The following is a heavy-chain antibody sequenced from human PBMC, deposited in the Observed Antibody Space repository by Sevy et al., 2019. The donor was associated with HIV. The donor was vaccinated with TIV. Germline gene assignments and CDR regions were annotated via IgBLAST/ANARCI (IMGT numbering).Heavy chain of an antibody. D-gene: IGHD3-16*01. CDR3: AKPDGGAADF. V-gene: IGHV3-30*18. J-gene: IGHJ4*02. CDR1: GFTFSSYV. CDR2: ISHDGNNT. Sequence: GGSLRLSCTASGFTFSSYVIHWVRQAPGKGLEWVAVISHDGNNTYYTDSVKGRFTISRDNSKNTLYLQMNSLRVEDTAVYYCAKPDGGAADFWGQGTLVTVSS.